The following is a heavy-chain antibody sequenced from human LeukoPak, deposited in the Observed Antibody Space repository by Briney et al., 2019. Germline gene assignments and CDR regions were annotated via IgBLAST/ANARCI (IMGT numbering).Heavy chain of an antibody. V-gene: IGHV3-11*01. CDR3: ARDKEKFGSVDVFEI. D-gene: IGHD3-10*01. J-gene: IGHJ3*02. CDR1: GFNFGDYY. CDR2: INNYGNII. Sequence: PGGSLRLSCAGSGFNFGDYYMSWIRQAPGKGLEWISYINNYGNIIYYADSVKGRFTMSRDNGNNSVYLQINSPTAEDAAVYFCARDKEKFGSVDVFEIWGQGTTVTVSS.